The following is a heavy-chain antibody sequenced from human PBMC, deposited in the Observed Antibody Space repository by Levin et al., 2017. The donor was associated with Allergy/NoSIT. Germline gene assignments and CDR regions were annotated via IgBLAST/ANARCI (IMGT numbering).Heavy chain of an antibody. V-gene: IGHV3-49*03. J-gene: IGHJ5*02. CDR1: GFTFGDCA. Sequence: GGSLRLSCTFSGFTFGDCAMSWFRQAPGKGLEWVGFIRNKAYGGTTQYAASVKGRFAISREDSKSIAYLQMNSLKTEDTAVYYCAMDFLYGDQELGFDNWGQGTLVTVSS. CDR2: IRNKAYGGTT. D-gene: IGHD6-13*01. CDR3: AMDFLYGDQELGFDN.